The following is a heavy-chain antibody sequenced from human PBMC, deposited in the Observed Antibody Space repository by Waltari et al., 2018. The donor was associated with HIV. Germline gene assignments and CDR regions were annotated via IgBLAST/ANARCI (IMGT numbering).Heavy chain of an antibody. D-gene: IGHD3-16*02. V-gene: IGHV3-21*03. J-gene: IGHJ4*02. CDR2: ISSVGSYI. Sequence: EVQLVESGGGLVKPGGSLRLSCAASGFTFMTYNMNWFRQAPGKGLEWVSSISSVGSYIYYPDSFKGRFTISRDNAMNSLYLQMNSLRAEDTAVYYCAGGGYDYAWGTYRPFDYWGQGTLVTISS. CDR3: AGGGYDYAWGTYRPFDY. CDR1: GFTFMTYN.